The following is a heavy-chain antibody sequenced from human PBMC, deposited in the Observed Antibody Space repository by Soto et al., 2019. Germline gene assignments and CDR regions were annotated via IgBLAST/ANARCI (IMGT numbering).Heavy chain of an antibody. V-gene: IGHV4-59*08. J-gene: IGHJ5*02. D-gene: IGHD6-13*01. CDR1: GGSLSSYY. Sequence: SETLSLTRSVSGGSLSSYYWSWIRPPPGKGREGTGYIDRGGSTNYNPCIKSRVTISVDTSKNHFSLKLSSVTGEGQAVYYWARHYERLVPADHWFDPWGQGTLVTVSS. CDR2: IDRGGST. CDR3: ARHYERLVPADHWFDP.